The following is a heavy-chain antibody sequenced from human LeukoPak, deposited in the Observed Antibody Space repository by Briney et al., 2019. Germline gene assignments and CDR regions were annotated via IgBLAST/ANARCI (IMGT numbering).Heavy chain of an antibody. V-gene: IGHV4-4*07. D-gene: IGHD2-21*02. CDR1: GGSFSGYY. CDR2: IYSNGRT. J-gene: IGHJ4*02. Sequence: SETLSLTCAVYGGSFSGYYWSWIRQPAGKGLEWIGRIYSNGRTNYNPSLKSRVTMSVDTSKNQFSLKLSSVTAADTAVYYCARDRGDYGSSDYWGQGTLVTVSS. CDR3: ARDRGDYGSSDY.